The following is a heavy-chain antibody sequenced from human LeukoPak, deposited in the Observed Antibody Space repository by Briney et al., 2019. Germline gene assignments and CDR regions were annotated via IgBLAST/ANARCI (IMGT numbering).Heavy chain of an antibody. J-gene: IGHJ4*02. CDR3: ARAPALEGAIKAYFEY. D-gene: IGHD1-26*01. V-gene: IGHV3-30*04. CDR1: GFTFRIYA. Sequence: PGRSLRLSCAGSGFTFRIYAMHWVRQAPGKGLEWVAVISYDGSNKYCADSGRFTISRDNSKNTLYLQMNSLRAEDTAVYYCARAPALEGAIKAYFEYWGQGTLVTVSS. CDR2: ISYDGSNK.